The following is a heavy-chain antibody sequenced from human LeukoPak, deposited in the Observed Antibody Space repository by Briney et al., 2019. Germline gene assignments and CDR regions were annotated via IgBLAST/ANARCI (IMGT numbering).Heavy chain of an antibody. Sequence: ASVKVSCKASVYTFTGYYMHWLRQAPGQGLEWMGWINPNSGGTNHAQKFQGRVTMTRDTAISTAYMELSRLRSDDTAVYYCARDRPLDADDYYGFYYFDYWGQGTLVTVSS. CDR3: ARDRPLDADDYYGFYYFDY. J-gene: IGHJ4*02. CDR2: INPNSGGT. CDR1: VYTFTGYY. D-gene: IGHD3-10*01. V-gene: IGHV1-2*02.